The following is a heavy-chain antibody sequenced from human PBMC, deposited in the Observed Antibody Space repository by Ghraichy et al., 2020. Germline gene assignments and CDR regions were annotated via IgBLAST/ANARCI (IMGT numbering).Heavy chain of an antibody. D-gene: IGHD4-17*01. CDR1: GDSVSSNSAA. V-gene: IGHV6-1*01. Sequence: SQTLSLTCAISGDSVSSNSAAWNWIRQSPSRGLEWLGRTYYRSKWYNDYAVSVKSRITINPDTSKNQFSLQLNSVTPEDTAVYYCARILTVTTSPHYGMDVWGQGTTVTVSS. CDR3: ARILTVTTSPHYGMDV. CDR2: TYYRSKWYN. J-gene: IGHJ6*02.